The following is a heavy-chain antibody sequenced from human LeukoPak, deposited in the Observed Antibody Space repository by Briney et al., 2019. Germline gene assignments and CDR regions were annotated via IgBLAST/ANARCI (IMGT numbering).Heavy chain of an antibody. CDR1: GYTFTDLY. J-gene: IGHJ4*02. CDR2: IRSNTGGT. CDR3: ARHNYDFDFDY. D-gene: IGHD4-11*01. Sequence: ASVKVSCKASGYTFTDLYIHWVRQAPGQGLEWMGFIRSNTGGTSCAQKFQGRVTMTRDTSISTAYMELSGLTSDDTAVYFCARHNYDFDFDYWGQGTLVTVSS. V-gene: IGHV1-2*02.